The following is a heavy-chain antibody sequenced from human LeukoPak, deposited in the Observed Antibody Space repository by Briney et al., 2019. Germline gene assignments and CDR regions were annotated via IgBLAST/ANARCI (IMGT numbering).Heavy chain of an antibody. Sequence: PGESLKISCKGSGYSFTDYWIGWVRQMPGKGLEWMGIIYPGDSDTRYSPSFQGQVTISADKSISTAYLQWSSLKASDTAMYYCARGGYYFGSSGYSEYWGQGTLVTVSS. V-gene: IGHV5-51*01. J-gene: IGHJ4*02. D-gene: IGHD3-22*01. CDR3: ARGGYYFGSSGYSEY. CDR1: GYSFTDYW. CDR2: IYPGDSDT.